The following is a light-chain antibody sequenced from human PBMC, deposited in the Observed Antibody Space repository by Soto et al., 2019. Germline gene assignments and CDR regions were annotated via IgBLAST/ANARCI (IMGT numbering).Light chain of an antibody. CDR3: QQLSNSLMST. J-gene: IGKJ2*01. CDR2: GAS. V-gene: IGKV1-39*01. Sequence: DFQLTQSPSSLSASVGDRVTITCRASHSISSFLNWYQQKPGKAPRLLIYGASSLQRGVPSRFSGSGSGTEFTLTISSLQPEDFATYYCQQLSNSLMSTFGQETHLEIK. CDR1: HSISSF.